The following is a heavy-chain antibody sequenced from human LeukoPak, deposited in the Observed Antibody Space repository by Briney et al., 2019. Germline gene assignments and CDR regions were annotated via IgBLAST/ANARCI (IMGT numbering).Heavy chain of an antibody. V-gene: IGHV3-7*01. J-gene: IGHJ4*02. CDR3: ARDFDFRGTFYYFDY. CDR1: GFTFSSYW. D-gene: IGHD1-14*01. CDR2: IKQDGSEK. Sequence: GGSLRLSCAASGFTFSSYWMSWVRQAPGKGLEWVANIKQDGSEKYYVDSVKGRFTISRDNAKNSLYLQMNSLRAEDTAVYYCARDFDFRGTFYYFDYWGQGTLVTVPS.